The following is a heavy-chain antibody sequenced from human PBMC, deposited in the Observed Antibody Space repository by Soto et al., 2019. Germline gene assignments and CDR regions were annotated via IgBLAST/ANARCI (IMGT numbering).Heavy chain of an antibody. V-gene: IGHV1-3*01. D-gene: IGHD5-18*01. Sequence: QVQLVQSGAEVKKPGASVKVSCKASGYTFTSYAMHWVRQAPGQRLEWMGWINAGNGNTKYSQKFQGRVTITRDTSASTAYMELSSLRSEDTAVYYCARDGGISEHLWFIPGYYYGMDVWGQGTTVTVSS. J-gene: IGHJ6*02. CDR1: GYTFTSYA. CDR3: ARDGGISEHLWFIPGYYYGMDV. CDR2: INAGNGNT.